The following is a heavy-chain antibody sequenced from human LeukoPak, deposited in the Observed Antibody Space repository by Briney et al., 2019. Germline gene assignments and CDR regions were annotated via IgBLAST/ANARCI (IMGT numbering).Heavy chain of an antibody. D-gene: IGHD3-10*01. CDR2: ISGSGGNT. V-gene: IGHV3-23*01. J-gene: IGHJ4*02. CDR3: ARSMVRGVIGGVDY. Sequence: GGSLRLSCAATGFTFSSHAMSWVRQAPGKGPEWVSSISGSGGNTYYADFVKVRFTISRDSSKNTLYLQMNSLRAEDTAVYYCARSMVRGVIGGVDYWGQGTLVTVSS. CDR1: GFTFSSHA.